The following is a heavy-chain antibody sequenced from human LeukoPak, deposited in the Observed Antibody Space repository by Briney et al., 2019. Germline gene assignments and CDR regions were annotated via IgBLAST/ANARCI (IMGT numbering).Heavy chain of an antibody. CDR1: GFPFSNYA. CDR2: LSGSGIST. D-gene: IGHD5-12*01. Sequence: GGTLRLSCAASGFPFSNYALTWVRQGPGKGLEWVSGLSGSGISTYYADSVKGRFTISRDNSKNTLYLQMNSLRAEDTAVYYCAKDTVKVATIRRVPHYMDVWGKGTTVTISS. V-gene: IGHV3-23*01. CDR3: AKDTVKVATIRRVPHYMDV. J-gene: IGHJ6*03.